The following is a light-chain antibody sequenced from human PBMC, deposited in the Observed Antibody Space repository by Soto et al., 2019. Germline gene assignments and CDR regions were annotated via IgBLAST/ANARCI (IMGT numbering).Light chain of an antibody. J-gene: IGKJ1*01. CDR3: QQYNNWPGWT. CDR1: QSVSSN. CDR2: GAS. Sequence: EIVMTQSPATLSVSPGERATLSCRASQSVSSNLAWYQQKPGQATRLIIYGASTRANGIPARFSGSGSGTEFTLTISSLQSEDFAFYYCQQYNNWPGWTFGQGTKVDIK. V-gene: IGKV3-15*01.